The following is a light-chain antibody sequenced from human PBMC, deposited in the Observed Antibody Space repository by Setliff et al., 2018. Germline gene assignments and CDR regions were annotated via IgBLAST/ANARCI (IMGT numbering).Light chain of an antibody. Sequence: SVLTQPPSASGSPGQSLTISCTGTSGDIGAYNFVSLYQQHPGKAPKLLIFEVTKRPSGVPDRFSGSKSGNTASLTVSGLQAEDEADYYCSSYVASYNPYVFGTGTKVTVL. V-gene: IGLV2-8*01. CDR2: EVT. CDR1: SGDIGAYNF. CDR3: SSYVASYNPYV. J-gene: IGLJ1*01.